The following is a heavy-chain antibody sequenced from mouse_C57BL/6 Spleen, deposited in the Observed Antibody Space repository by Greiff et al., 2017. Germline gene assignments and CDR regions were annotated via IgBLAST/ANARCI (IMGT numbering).Heavy chain of an antibody. J-gene: IGHJ4*01. V-gene: IGHV5-9*01. CDR3: ARTDYYGSGVMDY. D-gene: IGHD1-1*01. CDR1: GFTFSSYT. CDR2: ISGGGGNT. Sequence: EVKLMESGGGLVKPGGSLKLSCAASGFTFSSYTMSWVRQTPEKRLEWVATISGGGGNTYYPDSVKGRFTISRDNAKNTLYLQMSSLRSEDTALYYCARTDYYGSGVMDYWGQGTSVTVSS.